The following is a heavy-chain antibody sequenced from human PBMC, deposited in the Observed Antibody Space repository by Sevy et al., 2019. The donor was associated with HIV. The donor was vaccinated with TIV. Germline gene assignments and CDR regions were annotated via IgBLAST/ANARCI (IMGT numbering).Heavy chain of an antibody. Sequence: GGSLRLSCTASGFTFGDYAMSWFRQAPGKGLEWVGFIRSKAYGGTTEYAASVKGRFTISRDDSKSIAYLQMNSVKTEDTAVYYCTRVLSYYDILTGYHDAFDIWGQGTMVTVSS. J-gene: IGHJ3*02. V-gene: IGHV3-49*03. CDR2: IRSKAYGGTT. CDR1: GFTFGDYA. D-gene: IGHD3-9*01. CDR3: TRVLSYYDILTGYHDAFDI.